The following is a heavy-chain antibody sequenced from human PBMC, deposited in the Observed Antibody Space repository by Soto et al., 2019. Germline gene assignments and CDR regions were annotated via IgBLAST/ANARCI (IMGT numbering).Heavy chain of an antibody. CDR1: GGSISSYY. Sequence: SETLSLTCTVSGGSISSYYWSWIRQPPGKGLEWIGYIYYSGSTYYNPSLKSRVTISVDTSKNQFSLKLSSVTAADTAVYYCARGSYYYDSSAYYHYWGQGTLVTVSS. V-gene: IGHV4-59*08. D-gene: IGHD3-22*01. CDR3: ARGSYYYDSSAYYHY. J-gene: IGHJ4*02. CDR2: IYYSGST.